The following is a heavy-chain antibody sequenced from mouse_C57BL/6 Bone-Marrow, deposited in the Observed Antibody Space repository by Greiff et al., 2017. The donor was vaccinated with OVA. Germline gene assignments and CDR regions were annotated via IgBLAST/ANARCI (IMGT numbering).Heavy chain of an antibody. D-gene: IGHD2-5*01. Sequence: QVQLKQPGAELVKPGASVKVSCKASGYTFTSYWMHWVKQRPGQGLEWIGRIHPSDSDTNYNQKFKGKATLTVDKSSSTAYMQLSSLTSEDSAVYYCAIRHSNFYAMDYWGQGTSVTVSS. CDR3: AIRHSNFYAMDY. CDR2: IHPSDSDT. CDR1: GYTFTSYW. V-gene: IGHV1-74*01. J-gene: IGHJ4*01.